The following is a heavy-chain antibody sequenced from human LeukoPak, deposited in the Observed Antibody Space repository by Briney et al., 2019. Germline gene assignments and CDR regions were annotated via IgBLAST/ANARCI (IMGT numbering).Heavy chain of an antibody. V-gene: IGHV1-69*13. Sequence: ASVKVSCKASGGTFSSYAISWVRQAPGQGLEWMGGIIPIFGTANYAQKFQGRVTITADESTSTAYMELSSLRSEDTAVYYCARAPGCSSTSCYHRVYYMDVWGKGTTVTVSS. CDR3: ARAPGCSSTSCYHRVYYMDV. D-gene: IGHD2-2*01. CDR1: GGTFSSYA. CDR2: IIPIFGTA. J-gene: IGHJ6*03.